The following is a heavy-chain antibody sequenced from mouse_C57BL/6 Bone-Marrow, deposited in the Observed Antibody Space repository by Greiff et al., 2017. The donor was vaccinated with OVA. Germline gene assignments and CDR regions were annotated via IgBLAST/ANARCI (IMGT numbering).Heavy chain of an antibody. V-gene: IGHV1-50*01. CDR3: ARRGIFSYYYGSSSFAY. J-gene: IGHJ3*01. CDR1: GYTFTSYW. Sequence: VQLQQPGAELVKPGASVKLSCKASGYTFTSYWMQWVKQRPGQGLEWIGEIDPSDSYTNYNQKFKGKATLTVDPSSSTAYMQLSSLTSEDSAVYYCARRGIFSYYYGSSSFAYWGQGTLVTVSA. CDR2: IDPSDSYT. D-gene: IGHD1-1*01.